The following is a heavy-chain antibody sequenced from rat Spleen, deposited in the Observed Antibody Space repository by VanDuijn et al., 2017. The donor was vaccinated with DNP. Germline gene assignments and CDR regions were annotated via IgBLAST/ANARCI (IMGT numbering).Heavy chain of an antibody. V-gene: IGHV5-22*01. CDR1: GFTFSAYY. CDR3: VRLNSGHFDY. D-gene: IGHD4-3*01. CDR2: IGTPAYAP. Sequence: EVQLVESGGGLVQPGRSLKLSCAASGFTFSAYYMAWVRQAPAKGLEWVAYIGTPAYAPYYADSVKGRFTISRDNAKSTIYLQMNSLRSEDMATYYCVRLNSGHFDYWGQGVMVTVSS. J-gene: IGHJ2*01.